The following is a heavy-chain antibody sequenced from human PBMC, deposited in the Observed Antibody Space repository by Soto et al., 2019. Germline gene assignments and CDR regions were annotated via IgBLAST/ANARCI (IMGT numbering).Heavy chain of an antibody. CDR2: INGDGSRT. CDR3: VTKGYTNNWFVGDY. J-gene: IGHJ4*02. Sequence: LRLSCAASGFTFSSFWMHWVRQVPGKGLVWISRINGDGSRTDYADSVRGRFTISRDNAKNTLYLQMNSLRVEDTAVYYCVTKGYTNNWFVGDYCGQGNLVTVSS. CDR1: GFTFSSFW. D-gene: IGHD1-1*01. V-gene: IGHV3-74*01.